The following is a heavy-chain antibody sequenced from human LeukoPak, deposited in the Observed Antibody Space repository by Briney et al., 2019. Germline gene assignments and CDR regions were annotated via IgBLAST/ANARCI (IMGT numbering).Heavy chain of an antibody. CDR3: ARGQRGYDFWSGYYAWFDP. D-gene: IGHD3-3*01. CDR1: GGSFSGYY. Sequence: SETLSLTCAVYGGSFSGYYWSCIRQPPGKGLEWIAEINHSGSTNYNPSLKSRVTISVDTSKNQFSLKLSSVTAADTAVYYCARGQRGYDFWSGYYAWFDPWGQGTLVTVSS. CDR2: INHSGST. V-gene: IGHV4-34*01. J-gene: IGHJ5*02.